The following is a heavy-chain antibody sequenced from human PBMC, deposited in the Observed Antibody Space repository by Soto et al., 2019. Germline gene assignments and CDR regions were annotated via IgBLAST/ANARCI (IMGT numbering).Heavy chain of an antibody. V-gene: IGHV3-20*04. Sequence: GGSLRLSCAASGFTFDDYGMSWVRQAPGKGLEWVSGINWNGGSTGYADSVMGRFTISRDDAKNSLYLQMNSLRAEDTALYYCARGYNYGDSALDSWGQGTLVTVSS. CDR2: INWNGGST. J-gene: IGHJ4*02. CDR3: ARGYNYGDSALDS. D-gene: IGHD4-17*01. CDR1: GFTFDDYG.